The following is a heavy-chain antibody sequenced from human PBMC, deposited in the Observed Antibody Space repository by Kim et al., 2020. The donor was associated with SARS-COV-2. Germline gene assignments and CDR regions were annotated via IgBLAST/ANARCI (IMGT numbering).Heavy chain of an antibody. Sequence: GGSLRLSCAASGFTFSSYGMHWVRQAPGKGLEWVAVISYDGSNKYYADSVKGLFTISRDNSKNTLYLQMNSLRAEDTAVYYCAKQIVVALRGAFDIWGQGTMVTVSS. CDR2: ISYDGSNK. D-gene: IGHD3-22*01. CDR3: AKQIVVALRGAFDI. CDR1: GFTFSSYG. J-gene: IGHJ3*02. V-gene: IGHV3-30*18.